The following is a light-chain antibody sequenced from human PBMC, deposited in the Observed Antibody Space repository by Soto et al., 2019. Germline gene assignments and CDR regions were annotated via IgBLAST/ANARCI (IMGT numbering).Light chain of an antibody. V-gene: IGKV4-1*01. CDR3: QQYYSTPLT. Sequence: DIVMTQSPDSLAVSLGERATINCQSSQSILFSSNNKNYLAWYQQKPGQPPKLLISWASTRESGVPDRFSGSGSGTDFTLTISSLQAEDVAVYYCQQYYSTPLTFGQGTKVDIK. CDR1: QSILFSSNNKNY. CDR2: WAS. J-gene: IGKJ1*01.